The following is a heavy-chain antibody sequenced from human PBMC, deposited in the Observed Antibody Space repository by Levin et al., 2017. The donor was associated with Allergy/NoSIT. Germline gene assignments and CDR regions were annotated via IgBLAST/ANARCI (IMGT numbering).Heavy chain of an antibody. V-gene: IGHV4-39*01. J-gene: IGHJ4*02. Sequence: SETLSLTCTVSGGSISSSSYYWGWIRQPPGKGLEWIGSIYYSGSTYYNPSLKSRVTISVDTSKNQFSLKLSSVTAADTAVYYCARGVAVAAKDYWGQGTLVTVSS. CDR1: GGSISSSSYY. CDR3: ARGVAVAAKDY. D-gene: IGHD6-19*01. CDR2: IYYSGST.